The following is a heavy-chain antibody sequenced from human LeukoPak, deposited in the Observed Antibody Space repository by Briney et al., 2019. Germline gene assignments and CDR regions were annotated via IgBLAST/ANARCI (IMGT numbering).Heavy chain of an antibody. D-gene: IGHD3-22*01. CDR3: AGPRDGSGYYFDC. J-gene: IGHJ4*02. Sequence: GGSLRLSCAASGFTFSSYAMSWVRQAPGKGLEWVSAISGSGGSTYYADSVKGRFTISRDNSKNTLYLQMNSLRAEDTAVYYCAGPRDGSGYYFDCWGQGTLVTVSS. V-gene: IGHV3-23*01. CDR2: ISGSGGST. CDR1: GFTFSSYA.